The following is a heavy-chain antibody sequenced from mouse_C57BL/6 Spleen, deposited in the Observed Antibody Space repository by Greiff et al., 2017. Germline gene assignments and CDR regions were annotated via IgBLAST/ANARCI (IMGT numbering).Heavy chain of an antibody. Sequence: QVQLQQSGAELVRPGASVTLSCKASGYTFTDYEMHWVKQTPVHGLEWIGAIDPETGGTASNQKFKGKAILTADKSSSTAYMELRRLTSEDSADYYCTREEGFITTVVPFDYWGQGTTLTVAS. CDR3: TREEGFITTVVPFDY. CDR1: GYTFTDYE. V-gene: IGHV1-15*01. J-gene: IGHJ2*01. CDR2: IDPETGGT. D-gene: IGHD1-1*01.